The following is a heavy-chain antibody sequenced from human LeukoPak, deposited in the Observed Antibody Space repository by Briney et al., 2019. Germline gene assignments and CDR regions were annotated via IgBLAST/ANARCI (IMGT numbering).Heavy chain of an antibody. J-gene: IGHJ4*02. CDR3: ARVERGYQATDY. D-gene: IGHD2-2*01. CDR1: GYICTRNY. CDR2: INPNGGST. Sequence: ASVQVACKASGYICTRNYMHWVRQAPGQGLEWMGIINPNGGSTTSAQRFQGRVTMTRDTSTSTIYMELSSLRSDDTALYYCARVERGYQATDYWGQGTLVTVSS. V-gene: IGHV1-46*01.